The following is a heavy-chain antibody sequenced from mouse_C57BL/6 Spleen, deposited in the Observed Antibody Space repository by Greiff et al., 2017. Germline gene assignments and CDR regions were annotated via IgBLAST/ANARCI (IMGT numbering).Heavy chain of an antibody. D-gene: IGHD1-1*02. CDR1: GYAFSSYW. CDR2: IYPGDGDT. CDR3: ARCGGRLSKMDY. J-gene: IGHJ4*01. Sequence: QVQLQQSGAELVKPGASVKISCKASGYAFSSYWMNWVKQRPGKGLEWIGQIYPGDGDTNYNGKFKGKATLTADKSSSTAYMQLSSLTSEDSAVYFCARCGGRLSKMDYWGQGTSVTVSS. V-gene: IGHV1-80*01.